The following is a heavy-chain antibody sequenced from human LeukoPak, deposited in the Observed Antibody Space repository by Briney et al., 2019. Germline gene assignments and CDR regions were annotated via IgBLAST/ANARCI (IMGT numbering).Heavy chain of an antibody. D-gene: IGHD3-10*01. V-gene: IGHV3-66*01. Sequence: GGSLRLSCAASGFTVSTEYMTWVREVPGKGLECNSSIYPDADTWYAKSVRGRITISRDSVKNTLYLQMTSLIPEDTAVYYCAIEKTYYGSGNYFESWGQGTLVTVSS. J-gene: IGHJ4*02. CDR2: IYPDADT. CDR1: GFTVSTEY. CDR3: AIEKTYYGSGNYFES.